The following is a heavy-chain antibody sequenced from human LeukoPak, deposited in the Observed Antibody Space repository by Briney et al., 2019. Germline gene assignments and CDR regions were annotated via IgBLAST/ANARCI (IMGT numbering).Heavy chain of an antibody. V-gene: IGHV3-64D*09. CDR1: GFPYSSYA. Sequence: PGVSLRLLCAACGFPYSSYAMHWVPHAPGKALEYVSAISSNGGNTYYADSVKGRFTISRDNSKNTLYLQMSSLRAEDTAVYYCVKDSGRNHGGGDYWGQGTLVTVSS. CDR3: VKDSGRNHGGGDY. D-gene: IGHD3-10*01. CDR2: ISSNGGNT. J-gene: IGHJ4*02.